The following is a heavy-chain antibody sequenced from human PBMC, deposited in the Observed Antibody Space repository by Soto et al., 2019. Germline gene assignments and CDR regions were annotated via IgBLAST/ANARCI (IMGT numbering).Heavy chain of an antibody. D-gene: IGHD3-3*01. Sequence: GGSLRLSCAASGFTLSSYAMNWVRQAPGKGLEWVSALSGSGGSTYYADSVKGRFTISRDNSKNTLYLQMYSLRAEDTAVYYCAKGGSPFWYYYYGMDVWGQGTTVTVSS. V-gene: IGHV3-23*01. CDR1: GFTLSSYA. J-gene: IGHJ6*02. CDR2: LSGSGGST. CDR3: AKGGSPFWYYYYGMDV.